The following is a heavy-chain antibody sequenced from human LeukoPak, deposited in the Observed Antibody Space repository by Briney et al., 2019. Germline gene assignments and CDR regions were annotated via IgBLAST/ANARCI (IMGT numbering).Heavy chain of an antibody. V-gene: IGHV1-8*01. CDR2: MNPNSGNT. CDR1: GYTFTSYD. D-gene: IGHD3-22*01. Sequence: ASVKFSCKASGYTFTSYDINWVRQATGQGLEWMGWMNPNSGNTGYAQKFQGRVTMTRNTSISTAYMELSSLRSEDTAVYYCARGRRDSSDTKGTYYFDYWGQGTLVTVSS. CDR3: ARGRRDSSDTKGTYYFDY. J-gene: IGHJ4*02.